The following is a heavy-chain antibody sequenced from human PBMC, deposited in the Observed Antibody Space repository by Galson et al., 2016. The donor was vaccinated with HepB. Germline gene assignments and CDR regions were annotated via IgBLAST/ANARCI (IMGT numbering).Heavy chain of an antibody. V-gene: IGHV4-61*08. J-gene: IGHJ5*02. Sequence: SETLSLTCAVSGGSISSGGYSWSWIRQPPGKGLEWIGYIYYGGTTNYNPSLRSRVTMSVDTSKNQFSLNLSSVTAADTAVYYCARESSSWYQNWFDPWGQGTLVTVSS. CDR1: GGSISSGGYS. CDR3: ARESSSWYQNWFDP. D-gene: IGHD6-13*01. CDR2: IYYGGTT.